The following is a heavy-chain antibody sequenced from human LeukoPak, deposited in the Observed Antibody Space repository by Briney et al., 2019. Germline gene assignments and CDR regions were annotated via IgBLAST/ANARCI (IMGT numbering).Heavy chain of an antibody. CDR3: AKGGGRWLQKYYFDY. D-gene: IGHD5-24*01. V-gene: IGHV3-23*01. J-gene: IGHJ4*02. CDR2: ISGSGGST. CDR1: GFTFSSYW. Sequence: GGSLRLSCAASGFTFSSYWMSWVRQAPGKGLEWVSAISGSGGSTYYADSVKGRFTISRDNSKNTLYLQMNRLRAEDTAVYYCAKGGGRWLQKYYFDYWGQGTLVTVSS.